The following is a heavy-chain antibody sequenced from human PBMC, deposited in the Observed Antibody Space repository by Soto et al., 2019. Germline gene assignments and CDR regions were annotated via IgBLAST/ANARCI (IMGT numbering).Heavy chain of an antibody. V-gene: IGHV4-4*07. Sequence: SETLSITCTVSGGSMSSYYWTWIRQPAGKGLEWIGRVYSSGGTHYNPSLKSRVTISLDTSKNQFSLRLLSVTDADTAVYYCARGQRFSDWFDPWGQGTLVTVSS. J-gene: IGHJ5*02. D-gene: IGHD3-3*01. CDR3: ARGQRFSDWFDP. CDR2: VYSSGGT. CDR1: GGSMSSYY.